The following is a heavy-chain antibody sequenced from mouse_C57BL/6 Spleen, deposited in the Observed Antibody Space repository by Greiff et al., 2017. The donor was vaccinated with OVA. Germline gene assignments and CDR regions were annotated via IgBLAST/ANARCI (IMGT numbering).Heavy chain of an antibody. V-gene: IGHV1-50*01. J-gene: IGHJ1*03. D-gene: IGHD4-1*01. CDR3: AREGLGRGYFDV. Sequence: VQLQQPGAELVKPGASVKLSCKASGYTFTSYWMQWVKHGPGQGLEWIGEIDPSDRYTNYNHKFTGKATLTVDTASSTAYMQLSSLTSEDSAVYYCAREGLGRGYFDVWGTGTTVTVSS. CDR2: IDPSDRYT. CDR1: GYTFTSYW.